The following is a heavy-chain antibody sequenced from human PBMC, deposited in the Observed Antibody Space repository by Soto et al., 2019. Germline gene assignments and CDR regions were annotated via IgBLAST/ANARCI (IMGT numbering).Heavy chain of an antibody. V-gene: IGHV1-69*12. CDR3: ASHSSLRGYCISTSCYGYYYGMDV. J-gene: IGHJ6*02. CDR1: GGTFSSYA. CDR2: IIPIFGTA. D-gene: IGHD2-2*01. Sequence: QVQLVQSGAEVKKPGSSVKVSCKASGGTFSSYAISWVRQAPGQGLEWMGGIIPIFGTADYAQKFQGRVTIPADESTRTASMELSSLRSEDTAVYYCASHSSLRGYCISTSCYGYYYGMDVWGQGTTVTVSS.